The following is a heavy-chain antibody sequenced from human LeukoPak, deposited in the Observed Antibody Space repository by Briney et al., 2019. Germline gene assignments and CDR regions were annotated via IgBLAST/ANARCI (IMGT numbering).Heavy chain of an antibody. CDR1: GYTFTSYA. J-gene: IGHJ6*02. CDR3: ARGEDIVVVPAAQGYYYYGMDV. V-gene: IGHV1-3*01. D-gene: IGHD2-2*01. Sequence: ASVKVSCKASGYTFTSYAMHWVRQAPGQRLEWMGWINAGNGNTKYSQKFQGRVTITRDTSASTAYMELSSLRSEDTAVYYCARGEDIVVVPAAQGYYYYGMDVCGQGTTVTVSS. CDR2: INAGNGNT.